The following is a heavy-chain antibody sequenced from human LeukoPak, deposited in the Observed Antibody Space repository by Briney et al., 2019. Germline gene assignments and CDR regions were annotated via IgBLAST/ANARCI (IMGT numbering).Heavy chain of an antibody. CDR2: INAGNGNT. CDR1: GYTFTSYA. J-gene: IGHJ6*04. CDR3: AISPRGWFGELFPSFHYGMDV. V-gene: IGHV1-3*01. D-gene: IGHD3-10*01. Sequence: ASVKVSCKASGYTFTSYAMHWVRQAPGQRLEWMGWINAGNGNTKYSQKLQGRVTITRDTSASTAYMELSSLRSEDTAVYYCAISPRGWFGELFPSFHYGMDVWGKGITVTVSS.